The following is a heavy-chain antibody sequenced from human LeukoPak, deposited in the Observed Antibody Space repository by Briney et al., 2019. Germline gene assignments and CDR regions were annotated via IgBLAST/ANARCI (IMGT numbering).Heavy chain of an antibody. D-gene: IGHD6-6*01. CDR1: GFTFSSYW. CDR2: ISTDGSST. Sequence: QSGGSLRLSCAASGFTFSSYWMHWVRQAPGKGLVWVSRISTDGSSTNSADSVKGRLTISRDNAKNTLYLQMNSLRAEDTAVYYCVGEYSSSSGRAFDMWGQGTMVTVSP. V-gene: IGHV3-74*01. CDR3: VGEYSSSSGRAFDM. J-gene: IGHJ3*02.